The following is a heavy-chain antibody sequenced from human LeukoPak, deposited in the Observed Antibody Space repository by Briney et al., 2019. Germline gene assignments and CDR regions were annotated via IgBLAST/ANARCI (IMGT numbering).Heavy chain of an antibody. CDR3: VRDHGSQDSGAWYVFDY. CDR1: GFTFNHYA. Sequence: GVSLRLSCAASGFTFNHYAMSWVRQAPGKGLEWVSGINHLGHTFYGDSVKGRFTISRDNSKNTMFLRMNSLRGDDTAEYFCVRDHGSQDSGAWYVFDYWGRGTLVTVSS. CDR2: INHLGHT. D-gene: IGHD6-19*01. V-gene: IGHV3-23*03. J-gene: IGHJ4*02.